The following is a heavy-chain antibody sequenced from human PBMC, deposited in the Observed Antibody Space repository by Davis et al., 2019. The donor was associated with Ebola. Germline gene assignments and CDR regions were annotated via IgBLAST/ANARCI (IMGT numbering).Heavy chain of an antibody. CDR1: GFTFSSYS. V-gene: IGHV3-48*04. J-gene: IGHJ4*02. D-gene: IGHD1-26*01. CDR3: ARSPGVLGGY. CDR2: ISSSSSTI. Sequence: PGGSLRLSCAASGFTFSSYSMNWVRQAPGKGLEWVSYISSSSSTIYYADSVKGRFTISRDNAKNSLYLQMNSLRAEDTAVYYCARSPGVLGGYWGQGTLVTVSS.